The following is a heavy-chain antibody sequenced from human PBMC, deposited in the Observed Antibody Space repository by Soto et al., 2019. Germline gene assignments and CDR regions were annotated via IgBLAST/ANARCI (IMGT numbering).Heavy chain of an antibody. D-gene: IGHD6-19*01. CDR2: INPSGGST. J-gene: IGHJ6*02. V-gene: IGHV1-46*01. Sequence: ASVKVSCKASGYTFTSYYMHWVRQAPGQGLEWMGIINPSGGSTSYAQKFQGRVTMTRDTSTSTVYMELSSLRSEDTAVYYCGRNIAVAGTDYYGMDVWGQGTTVTVS. CDR1: GYTFTSYY. CDR3: GRNIAVAGTDYYGMDV.